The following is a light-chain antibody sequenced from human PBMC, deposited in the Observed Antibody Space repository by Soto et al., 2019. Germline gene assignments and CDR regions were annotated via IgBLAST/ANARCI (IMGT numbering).Light chain of an antibody. CDR2: GDN. CDR1: SSNIGSYYV. Sequence: QSVLTQPPSVSGAPGQRVTIPCTGSSSNIGSYYVVYWYQQLPGTLPKLLISGDNHPPSGVTDRFSGSKSGTSASLAITGLQAEDEADYYCQSYDGSLSHVVFGGGTKVTVL. J-gene: IGLJ2*01. V-gene: IGLV1-40*01. CDR3: QSYDGSLSHVV.